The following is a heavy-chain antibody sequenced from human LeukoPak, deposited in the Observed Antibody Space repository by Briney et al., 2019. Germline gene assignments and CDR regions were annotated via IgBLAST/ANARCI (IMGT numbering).Heavy chain of an antibody. CDR1: GYTFTSYD. CDR3: ARVPSGGNNFDL. CDR2: MNPNSANT. J-gene: IGHJ5*02. V-gene: IGHV1-8*01. D-gene: IGHD6-25*01. Sequence: GASVKVSCKASGYTFTSYDINWVRQAPGQGLEWMGWMNPNSANTGYAQKFQGRVTMTRNTSISTAYMELSSLRSEDTAVYYCARVPSGGNNFDLWGQGNLVTVSS.